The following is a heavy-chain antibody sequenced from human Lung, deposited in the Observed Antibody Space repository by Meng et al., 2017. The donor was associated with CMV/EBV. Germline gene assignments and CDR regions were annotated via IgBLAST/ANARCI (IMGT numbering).Heavy chain of an antibody. CDR2: INPSGGST. CDR1: GYTFTSYY. CDR3: ARFVGSSSNRDFFYYYGRDV. Sequence: ASXXVSXKASGYTFTSYYMHWVRQAPGQGLEWMGIINPSGGSTSYAQKFQGRVTMTRDTSTSTVYMELSSLRSEDTAVYYCARFVGSSSNRDFFYYYGRDVGXQGTXVNVAS. J-gene: IGHJ6*02. V-gene: IGHV1-46*01. D-gene: IGHD6-6*01.